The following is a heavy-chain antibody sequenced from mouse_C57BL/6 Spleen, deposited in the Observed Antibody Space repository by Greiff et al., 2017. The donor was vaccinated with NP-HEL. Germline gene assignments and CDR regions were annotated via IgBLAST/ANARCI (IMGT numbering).Heavy chain of an antibody. V-gene: IGHV1-80*01. CDR3: AREGAHYYAMDY. Sequence: QVQLKQSGAELVKPGASVKISCKASGYAFSSYWMNWVKQRPGKGLEWIGQIYPGDGDTNYNGKFKGKATLTADKSSSTAYMQLSSLTSEDSAVYFCAREGAHYYAMDYWGQGTSVTVSS. J-gene: IGHJ4*01. CDR2: IYPGDGDT. CDR1: GYAFSSYW.